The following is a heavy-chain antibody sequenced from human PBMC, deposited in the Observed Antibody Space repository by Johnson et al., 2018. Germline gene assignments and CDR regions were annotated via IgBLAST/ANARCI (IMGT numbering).Heavy chain of an antibody. D-gene: IGHD2-21*02. V-gene: IGHV3-15*01. CDR3: TTDKSSGGWGGDCYRGRAFDI. J-gene: IGHJ3*02. CDR2: IKSKTDGGTI. CDR1: GFTFSNAW. Sequence: VQLVQSGGGLVKPGGSLRLSCVASGFTFSNAWMSWVRQAPGKGLEWVGRIKSKTDGGTIDYAAPVKGRFTITRDDSKNPLYLQMNSLNTEDTALYYCTTDKSSGGWGGDCYRGRAFDIWDQGTMVTVSS.